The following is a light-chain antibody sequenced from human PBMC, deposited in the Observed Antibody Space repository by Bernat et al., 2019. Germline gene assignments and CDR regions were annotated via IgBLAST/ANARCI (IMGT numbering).Light chain of an antibody. J-gene: IGKJ2*01. Sequence: EIVLTQSPGTLSLSPGETATLSCRASQSVSSSYLAWYQQKPGQAPRPLMYGTSSRATGIPDRFSGSVSGTDFTLTISRLEPEDFAVYYCQVYDNSPPAYTFGQGTKLEIQ. CDR2: GTS. V-gene: IGKV3-20*01. CDR1: QSVSSSY. CDR3: QVYDNSPPAYT.